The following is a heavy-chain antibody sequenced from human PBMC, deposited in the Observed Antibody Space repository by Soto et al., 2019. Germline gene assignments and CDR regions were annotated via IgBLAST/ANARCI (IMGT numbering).Heavy chain of an antibody. CDR3: APSIGGSPFDV. CDR2: AHYSESRNY. D-gene: IGHD1-26*01. CDR1: GDSISGHY. Sequence: PPEALPHTCTGSGDSISGHYWSWIRQPPGRGLEWIGYAHYSESRNYKYNPALKSRVTISVDSSKRHFSLKLTSVTAAHTAVYYCAPSIGGSPFDVWGQGILVT. J-gene: IGHJ4*02. V-gene: IGHV4-59*11.